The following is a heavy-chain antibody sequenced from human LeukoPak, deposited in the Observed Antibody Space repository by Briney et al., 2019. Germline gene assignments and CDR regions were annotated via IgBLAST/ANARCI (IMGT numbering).Heavy chain of an antibody. CDR2: FDPEDGET. Sequence: ASVKVSCKVSGYTLTELSMHWVRQAPGKGLEWMGGFDPEDGETIYAQKFQGRVTMTEDTSTDTAYMELSSLRSEDTAVYYCATVWGDSSGYYFNFDYWGQGTLVTVSS. V-gene: IGHV1-24*01. J-gene: IGHJ4*02. CDR3: ATVWGDSSGYYFNFDY. CDR1: GYTLTELS. D-gene: IGHD3-22*01.